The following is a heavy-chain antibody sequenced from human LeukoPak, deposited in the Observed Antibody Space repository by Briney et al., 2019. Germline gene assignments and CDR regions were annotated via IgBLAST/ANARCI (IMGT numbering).Heavy chain of an antibody. D-gene: IGHD6-13*01. Sequence: PSGTLSLTCAVSGGSISSSNWWSWVRQPPGKGLEWIGEIYHSGSTNYNPSLKSRVTISVDTSKNQFSLKLSSVTAADTAVYYCARDGAAAGILPPDYWGQGTLVTVSS. CDR2: IYHSGST. V-gene: IGHV4-4*02. CDR1: GGSISSSNW. CDR3: ARDGAAAGILPPDY. J-gene: IGHJ4*02.